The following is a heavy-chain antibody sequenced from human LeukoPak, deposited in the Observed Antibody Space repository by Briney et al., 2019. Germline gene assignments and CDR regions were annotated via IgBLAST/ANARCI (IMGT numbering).Heavy chain of an antibody. D-gene: IGHD4-17*01. Sequence: PSETLSLTCAVYGGSFSGYYWSWIRQPPGKGLEWIGETNHSGSTNYNPSLKSRVTISVDTSKNQFSLKLSSVTAADTAVYYCARGPDYGFDYWGQGTLVTVSS. CDR2: TNHSGST. V-gene: IGHV4-34*01. CDR1: GGSFSGYY. J-gene: IGHJ4*02. CDR3: ARGPDYGFDY.